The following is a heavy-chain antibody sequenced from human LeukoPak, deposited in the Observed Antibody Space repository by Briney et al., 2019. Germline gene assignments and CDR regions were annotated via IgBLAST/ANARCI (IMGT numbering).Heavy chain of an antibody. J-gene: IGHJ6*03. CDR2: IYPGDSDT. D-gene: IGHD3-10*01. V-gene: IGHV5-51*01. CDR3: ARQMYGWFGEFPYYYYYMDV. Sequence: GESLKISCKGSGYSFTSYWIGWVRQMPGKGLEWMGIIYPGDSDTRYSPSFQGQVTISADKSISTAYLQWSSLKASDTAMYYCARQMYGWFGEFPYYYYYMDVWGKGTTVTVSS. CDR1: GYSFTSYW.